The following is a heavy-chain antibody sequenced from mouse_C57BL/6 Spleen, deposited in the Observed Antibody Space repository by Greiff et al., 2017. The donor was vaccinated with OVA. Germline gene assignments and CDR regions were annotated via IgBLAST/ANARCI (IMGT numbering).Heavy chain of an antibody. J-gene: IGHJ2*01. CDR1: GYAFSSSW. V-gene: IGHV1-82*01. D-gene: IGHD1-1*01. CDR2: IYPGDGDT. Sequence: QVQLQQSGPELVKPGASVKISCKASGYAFSSSWMNWVKQRPGKGLEWIGRIYPGDGDTNYNGKLKGKATLTADKSSSTAYMQLSSLTSEDSAVYFCARTVRYYFDYWGQGTTLTVSS. CDR3: ARTVRYYFDY.